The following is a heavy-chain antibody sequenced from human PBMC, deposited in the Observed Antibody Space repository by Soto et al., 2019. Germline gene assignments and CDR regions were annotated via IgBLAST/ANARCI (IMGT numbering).Heavy chain of an antibody. CDR1: GYTFTSYG. CDR3: ARGVAVAGLIRIGYYYYGMDV. J-gene: IGHJ6*02. Sequence: QVPLVQSGAEVKKPGASVKVSCKASGYTFTSYGISWVRQAPGQGLEWMGWISAYNGNTNYAQKLQGRVTMTTDTSTSTAYMELRSLRSDDTAVYYCARGVAVAGLIRIGYYYYGMDVWGQGTTVTVSS. V-gene: IGHV1-18*01. CDR2: ISAYNGNT. D-gene: IGHD6-19*01.